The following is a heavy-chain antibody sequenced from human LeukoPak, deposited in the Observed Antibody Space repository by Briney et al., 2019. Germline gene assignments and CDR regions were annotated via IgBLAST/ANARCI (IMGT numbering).Heavy chain of an antibody. D-gene: IGHD3-3*01. V-gene: IGHV4-59*01. CDR1: GGSISSYY. CDR3: ARGRFLDAFDI. CDR2: IYYSGST. J-gene: IGHJ3*02. Sequence: SQTLSLTCTVSGGSISSYYWSWIRHPPRQGLEWIGYIYYSGSTKYKPSLKSRVTISVDTSKNQFSLKLSSVTAADTAVYYCARGRFLDAFDIWGQGTMVTVSS.